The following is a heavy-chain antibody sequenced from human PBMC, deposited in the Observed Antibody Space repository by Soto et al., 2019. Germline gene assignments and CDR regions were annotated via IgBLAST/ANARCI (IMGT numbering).Heavy chain of an antibody. CDR3: AHRYGGNYYRWYFDS. J-gene: IGHJ4*02. CDR1: GFSLSTSGAG. V-gene: IGHV2-5*01. CDR2: ISWKDEK. Sequence: QITLKESGPTLVKPTQTLTVTCTFSGFSLSTSGAGVGWIRQSPGKAPEWLALISWKDEKRYNPGLKSRLTITKDNSKNQVVLTMTDLDPVDTATYFCAHRYGGNYYRWYFDSWGQGTLVTVSS. D-gene: IGHD1-26*01.